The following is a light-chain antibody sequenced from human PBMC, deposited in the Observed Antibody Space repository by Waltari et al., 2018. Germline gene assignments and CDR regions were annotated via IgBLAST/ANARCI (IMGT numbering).Light chain of an antibody. CDR1: QGISNS. V-gene: IGKV1-NL1*01. Sequence: DIQMIQSPSSLSASVGDRVTITCRASQGISNSLAWYQQKPGKAPKLLLYAASRLESGVPSRFSGSGSGTDYTLTISSLQPEDFATYYCQQYYSTPSFGQGTKVEIK. CDR2: AAS. J-gene: IGKJ1*01. CDR3: QQYYSTPS.